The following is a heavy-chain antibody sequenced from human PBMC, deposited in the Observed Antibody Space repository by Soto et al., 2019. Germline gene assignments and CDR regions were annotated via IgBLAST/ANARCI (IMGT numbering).Heavy chain of an antibody. V-gene: IGHV3-11*04. Sequence: GGALRLSCAAAGCSFGDYYMSWIRQAPGKGPEWVSYISSSGSTTYYVDSVRGRFTISRDNSKNMLYLEMNSLRVEDTALYYCARDGIGSVAFWGYLDYWGQGTLVTVSS. D-gene: IGHD3-16*01. CDR3: ARDGIGSVAFWGYLDY. J-gene: IGHJ4*02. CDR2: ISSSGSTT. CDR1: GCSFGDYY.